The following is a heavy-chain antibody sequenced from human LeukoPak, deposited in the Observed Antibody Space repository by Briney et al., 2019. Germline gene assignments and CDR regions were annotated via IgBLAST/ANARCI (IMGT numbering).Heavy chain of an antibody. D-gene: IGHD6-13*01. V-gene: IGHV3-30*18. Sequence: GGSLRLSCAASGFTFSSYGMHWVRQAPGKGLEWVAVISYDGSNKYYVDSVKGRFTISRDNSKNTLYLQMNSLRAEDTAAYYCAKAPGYSSSFDYWGQGTLVTVSS. CDR3: AKAPGYSSSFDY. J-gene: IGHJ4*02. CDR2: ISYDGSNK. CDR1: GFTFSSYG.